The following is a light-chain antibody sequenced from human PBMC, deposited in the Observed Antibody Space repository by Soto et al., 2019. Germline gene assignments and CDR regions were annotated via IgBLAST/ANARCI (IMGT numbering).Light chain of an antibody. CDR1: QSVLYSSNNKNY. V-gene: IGKV4-1*01. CDR3: QQYYATPRT. Sequence: DIVMTQSPDSLAVSLGERATINCKSSQSVLYSSNNKNYLAWYQQKPGQPPKLLIFWASTRDSGVPDRFSGSRSGTDFTLTISSLQAEDVAVYFCQQYYATPRTFGQGTKVEIK. CDR2: WAS. J-gene: IGKJ1*01.